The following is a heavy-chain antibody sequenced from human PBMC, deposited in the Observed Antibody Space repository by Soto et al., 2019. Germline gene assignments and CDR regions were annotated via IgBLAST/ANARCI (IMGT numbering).Heavy chain of an antibody. D-gene: IGHD3-22*01. Sequence: GGSLRLSCAASGFTFSNAWMNWVRQAPGKGLEWVGRIKSKTDGGTTDYAAPVKGRFTISRDDSKNTLYLQMNSLKTEDTAVYYCTTVDYYDSSGYYEILYFDYWGQGTLVTVSS. V-gene: IGHV3-15*07. J-gene: IGHJ4*02. CDR2: IKSKTDGGTT. CDR1: GFTFSNAW. CDR3: TTVDYYDSSGYYEILYFDY.